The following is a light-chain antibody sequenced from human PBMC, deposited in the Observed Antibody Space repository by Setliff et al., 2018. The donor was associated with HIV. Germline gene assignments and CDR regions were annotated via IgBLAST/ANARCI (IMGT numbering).Light chain of an antibody. Sequence: SSELTQPPSVSVAPGKTARIICGGNNFGSKIVHWYQQRPGQAPVLVVFDDSDRPSGIPERFSGSNSGNTATLTISRVEAGDEADYYCQVWDSSSVVFGGGTKVTVL. CDR1: NFGSKI. J-gene: IGLJ2*01. V-gene: IGLV3-21*03. CDR2: DDS. CDR3: QVWDSSSVV.